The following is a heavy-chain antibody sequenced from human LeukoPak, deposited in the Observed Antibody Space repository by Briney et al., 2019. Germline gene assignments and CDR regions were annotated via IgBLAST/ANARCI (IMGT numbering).Heavy chain of an antibody. V-gene: IGHV3-15*01. J-gene: IGHJ4*02. CDR2: IKGKIDGGTT. Sequence: PGGSLRLSCAASGLTFSNAWMSWVRQAPGGGLEWVGRIKGKIDGGTTDYAAPVEGRFTISRDDSKNTLYLQMNSLKTEDTAVYYCTTDRRGFGSPGAYYFDYWGQGSLVTVSS. CDR3: TTDRRGFGSPGAYYFDY. CDR1: GLTFSNAW. D-gene: IGHD1-26*01.